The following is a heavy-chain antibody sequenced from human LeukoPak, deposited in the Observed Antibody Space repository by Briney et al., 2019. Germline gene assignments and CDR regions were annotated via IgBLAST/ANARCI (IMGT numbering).Heavy chain of an antibody. D-gene: IGHD3-10*01. V-gene: IGHV3-7*01. J-gene: IGHJ4*02. CDR3: TSVSLLDSPDY. CDR1: GFTLSSCW. CDR2: IKEDGREK. Sequence: SGGSLRLSCAASGFTLSSCWMKWVRQAPGKGREWVANIKEDGREKKYVDSVKGRFTISRDNAKKSLYLQMNSLRAEDTAVYYCTSVSLLDSPDYWGQGTLVTVSS.